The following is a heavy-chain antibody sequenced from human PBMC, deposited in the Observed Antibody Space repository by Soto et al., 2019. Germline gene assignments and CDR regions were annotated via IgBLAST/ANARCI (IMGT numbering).Heavy chain of an antibody. CDR3: GKTSSQITMIRGVGYFAY. Sequence: DVQVLESGGGLVQPGGSLRLSCAASGFTFSNYGMSWVRQAPGKGLEWVSSISNSGGSTYYADSVKGRFTISRDTSKNTLYRQMDSLRVEDTAIYYCGKTSSQITMIRGVGYFAYWGQGTLVTVSS. J-gene: IGHJ4*02. D-gene: IGHD3-10*01. CDR2: ISNSGGST. CDR1: GFTFSNYG. V-gene: IGHV3-23*01.